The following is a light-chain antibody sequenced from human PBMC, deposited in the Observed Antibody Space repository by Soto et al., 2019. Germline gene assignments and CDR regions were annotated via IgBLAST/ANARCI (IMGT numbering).Light chain of an antibody. Sequence: QSALPQPASVSGSPGQSITISCSGTSSDVGGYNYVSWYQQHPGKAPKLMMYEVSNRPSGVSDRFSGSKSGNTASLTISGLQAEDEADYFCSSYTSSTPLIFGGGTKLTVL. CDR1: SSDVGGYNY. V-gene: IGLV2-14*01. CDR3: SSYTSSTPLI. J-gene: IGLJ2*01. CDR2: EVS.